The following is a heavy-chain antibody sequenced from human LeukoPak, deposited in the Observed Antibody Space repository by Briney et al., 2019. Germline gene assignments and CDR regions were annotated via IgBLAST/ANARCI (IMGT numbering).Heavy chain of an antibody. Sequence: GESLKISCKGSGYSFTSYWIGWVRQMPGKGLEWMGIIYPGDSDTKYSPSFQGQVTISADKSISTAYLQWSSLEASGTAMYYCARQISNSQQLFDYWGQGTLVTVSS. CDR1: GYSFTSYW. CDR2: IYPGDSDT. J-gene: IGHJ4*02. D-gene: IGHD4-11*01. CDR3: ARQISNSQQLFDY. V-gene: IGHV5-51*01.